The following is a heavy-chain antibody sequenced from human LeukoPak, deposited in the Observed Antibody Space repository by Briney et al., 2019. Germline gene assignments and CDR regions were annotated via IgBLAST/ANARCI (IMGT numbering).Heavy chain of an antibody. Sequence: ASVKVSCKASGYTFTSYDINWVRQATGQGLEWMGCMNTNSGNTGYAQKFQGRVTMTRNTSISTAYMELSSLRSEDTAVYYCARGHVSSSSSWFDPWGQGTLVTVSS. CDR3: ARGHVSSSSSWFDP. CDR2: MNTNSGNT. CDR1: GYTFTSYD. V-gene: IGHV1-8*01. D-gene: IGHD6-6*01. J-gene: IGHJ5*02.